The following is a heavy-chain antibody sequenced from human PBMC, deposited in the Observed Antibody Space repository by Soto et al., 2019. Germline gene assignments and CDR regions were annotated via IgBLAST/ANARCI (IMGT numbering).Heavy chain of an antibody. Sequence: QVQLQQSGPGLVKPSQTLSLTCALSGDSVSSNNAAWNWIRQSPSRGLEWLGRTYYRSKWFNDYPVSVKGRISINPDISKNQFSLHLTSVTPEDTAVYYCARDDGPRTTRRFDAWGQGSMVTVSS. J-gene: IGHJ5*02. V-gene: IGHV6-1*01. CDR3: ARDDGPRTTRRFDA. CDR1: GDSVSSNNAA. D-gene: IGHD1-1*01. CDR2: TYYRSKWFN.